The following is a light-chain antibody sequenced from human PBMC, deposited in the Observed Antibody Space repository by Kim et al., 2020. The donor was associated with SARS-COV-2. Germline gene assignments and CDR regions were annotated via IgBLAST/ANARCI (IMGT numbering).Light chain of an antibody. V-gene: IGLV1-47*01. J-gene: IGLJ2*01. Sequence: GQRVTFSCSGSFSNIGSNYVYWFHQLPGTAPKLLIYRNNQRPSGVPGRFSGSKSGTSASLAISGLRSADETDYYCAAWDDSLSGLVFGGGTQLTVL. CDR1: FSNIGSNY. CDR3: AAWDDSLSGLV. CDR2: RNN.